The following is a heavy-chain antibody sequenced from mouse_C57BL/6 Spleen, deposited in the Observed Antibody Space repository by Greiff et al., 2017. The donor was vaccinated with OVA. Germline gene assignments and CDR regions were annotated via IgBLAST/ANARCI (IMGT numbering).Heavy chain of an antibody. Sequence: EVQLQQSGPELVKPGASVKIPCKASGYTFTDYNMDWVKQSHGKSLEWIGDINPNNGGTIYNQKFKGKATLTVDKSSSTAYMELRSLTSEDTAVYYCARRAPTLYYAMDYWGQGTSVTVSS. CDR3: ARRAPTLYYAMDY. CDR1: GYTFTDYN. CDR2: INPNNGGT. D-gene: IGHD2-10*01. V-gene: IGHV1-18*01. J-gene: IGHJ4*01.